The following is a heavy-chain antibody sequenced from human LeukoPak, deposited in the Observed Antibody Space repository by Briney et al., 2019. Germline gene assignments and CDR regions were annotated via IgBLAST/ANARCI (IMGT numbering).Heavy chain of an antibody. J-gene: IGHJ4*02. CDR3: ATDSAILTGYSLGYFDY. CDR1: GGSISSYY. D-gene: IGHD3-9*01. V-gene: IGHV4-59*01. Sequence: PSETLSLTCTVSGGSISSYYWSWIRQPPGKGLEWIGYIYYGGSTNYNPSPKSRVTISIDTSKNQFSLKLSSVTAADTAVYYCATDSAILTGYSLGYFDYWGQGTPLTVSS. CDR2: IYYGGST.